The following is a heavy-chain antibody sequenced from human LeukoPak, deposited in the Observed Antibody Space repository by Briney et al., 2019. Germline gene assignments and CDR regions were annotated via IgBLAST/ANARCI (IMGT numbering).Heavy chain of an antibody. V-gene: IGHV1-2*02. CDR2: INPNSGGT. CDR1: GYTFTGYY. D-gene: IGHD6-19*01. CDR3: ARAGAVAGTAVSGRFDY. Sequence: ASVKVSCKASGYTFTGYYMHWVRQAPGQGLEWMGWINPNSGGTNYAQKLQGRVTMTTDTSTSTAYMELRSLRSDDTAVYYCARAGAVAGTAVSGRFDYWGQGTLVTVSS. J-gene: IGHJ4*02.